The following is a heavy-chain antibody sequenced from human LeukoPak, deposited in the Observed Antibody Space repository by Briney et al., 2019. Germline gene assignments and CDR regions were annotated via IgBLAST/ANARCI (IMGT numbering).Heavy chain of an antibody. V-gene: IGHV1-3*03. CDR2: INAGNGNT. CDR3: ARGDAIELELIDY. Sequence: ASVKVSCKASGYTFTSYAMHWVRQAPGQRLEWMGWINAGNGNTKYSQEFQGRVTITRDTSASTAYMELSSLRSEDMAVYYCARGDAIELELIDYWGQGTLVTVSS. CDR1: GYTFTSYA. J-gene: IGHJ4*02. D-gene: IGHD1-7*01.